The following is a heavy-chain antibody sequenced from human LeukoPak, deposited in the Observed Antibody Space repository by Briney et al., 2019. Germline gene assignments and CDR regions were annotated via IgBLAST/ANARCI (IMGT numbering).Heavy chain of an antibody. V-gene: IGHV3-53*01. CDR2: IYSGGST. J-gene: IGHJ5*02. D-gene: IGHD3-10*01. CDR3: ASSGALLWPRFDP. CDR1: GFTFSSNY. Sequence: GGSLRLSCAASGFTFSSNYMSWVRQAPGKGLEWVSVIYSGGSTYYSDSVRGGFTISRDNSKNTLYLQMNSLRAEDTAVYYCASSGALLWPRFDPWGQGTLVTVSS.